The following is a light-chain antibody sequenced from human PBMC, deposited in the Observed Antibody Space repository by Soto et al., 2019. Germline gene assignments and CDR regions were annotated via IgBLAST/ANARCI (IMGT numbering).Light chain of an antibody. CDR2: DVA. V-gene: IGKV1-5*01. J-gene: IGKJ4*01. CDR1: QRIDRW. Sequence: DIQMTQSHSTLSASVGDRVTITCRASQRIDRWLAWYQQRPGRAPKLLIYDVANLETGVPSRFSGSGSETEFTLTISSLQHDDFAIYSCKQYNIYPLSFGVGTNVEIK. CDR3: KQYNIYPLS.